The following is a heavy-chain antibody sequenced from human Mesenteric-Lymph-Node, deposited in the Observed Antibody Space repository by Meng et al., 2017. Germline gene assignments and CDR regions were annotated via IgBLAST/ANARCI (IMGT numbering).Heavy chain of an antibody. V-gene: IGHV3-21*01. J-gene: IGHJ4*02. D-gene: IGHD7-27*01. Sequence: GESLKISCAASGFTSSNAWMSWVRQAPGKGLEWVSSISTSSSSIYYADSVRGRFTISRDNAKNSLYLQMNSLRAEDTAMYYCARDRVSFNWGLPNYWGQGTLVTVSS. CDR1: GFTSSNAW. CDR2: ISTSSSSI. CDR3: ARDRVSFNWGLPNY.